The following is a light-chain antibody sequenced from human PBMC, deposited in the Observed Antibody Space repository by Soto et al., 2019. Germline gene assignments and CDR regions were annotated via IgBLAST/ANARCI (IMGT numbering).Light chain of an antibody. J-gene: IGKJ1*01. CDR2: AAS. Sequence: DIQMTQSPSSRSSSIGDRVTITCRASQGISSWLAWYQKKPGKAPNLLIYAASSLQSGVPQRLSGSGSGTEFTLTIRSLQTDDFSTYYCQQYHSYWTFGQGTKVDIK. CDR1: QGISSW. CDR3: QQYHSYWT. V-gene: IGKV1D-16*01.